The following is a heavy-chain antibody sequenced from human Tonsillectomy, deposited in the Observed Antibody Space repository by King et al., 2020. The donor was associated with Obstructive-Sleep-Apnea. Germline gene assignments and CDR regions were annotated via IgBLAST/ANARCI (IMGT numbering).Heavy chain of an antibody. CDR3: ARESYDILTGYYGGYFDL. Sequence: VQLVESGGGVVQPGRSLRLSCAASGFTFSSYAMHWVRQAPGKGLEWVAVISYDGSNKYYADSVKGRFTISRDNSKNTLYLQMNSLRAEDTAVYYCARESYDILTGYYGGYFDLWGRGTLVTVSS. CDR2: ISYDGSNK. V-gene: IGHV3-30*04. CDR1: GFTFSSYA. J-gene: IGHJ2*01. D-gene: IGHD3-9*01.